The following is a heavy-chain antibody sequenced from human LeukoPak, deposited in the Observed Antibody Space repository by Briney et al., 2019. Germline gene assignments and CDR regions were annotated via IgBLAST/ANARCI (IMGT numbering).Heavy chain of an antibody. J-gene: IGHJ4*02. CDR1: GGSISSSNW. CDR3: ARADYDHPFDY. V-gene: IGHV4-4*02. CDR2: IYHSGST. D-gene: IGHD4-17*01. Sequence: PSGTLSLTCAVSGGSISSSNWWSWVRQPPGKGLEWIGEIYHSGSTNYNPSLKSRVTISVDTSKNQFSLKLSSVTAADTAVYYCARADYDHPFDYWGQGTLVTVSS.